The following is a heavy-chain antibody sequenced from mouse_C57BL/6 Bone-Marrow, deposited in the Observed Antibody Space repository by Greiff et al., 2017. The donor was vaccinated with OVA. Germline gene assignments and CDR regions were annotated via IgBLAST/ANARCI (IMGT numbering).Heavy chain of an antibody. CDR2: INPSSGYT. CDR3: AIDSPFAY. Sequence: VQLQESGAELARPGASVKMSCKASGYTFTSYTMHWVKQRPGQGLEWIGYINPSSGYTKYNQKFKDKATLIADKSSSTAYMQLSSLTSEDSAVYYCAIDSPFAYWGQGTLVTVSA. V-gene: IGHV1-4*01. CDR1: GYTFTSYT. J-gene: IGHJ3*01. D-gene: IGHD3-2*01.